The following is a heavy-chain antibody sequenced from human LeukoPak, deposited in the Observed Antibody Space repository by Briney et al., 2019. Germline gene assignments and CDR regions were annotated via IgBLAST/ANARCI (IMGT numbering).Heavy chain of an antibody. D-gene: IGHD6-13*01. CDR2: IYTSGST. Sequence: PSETLSLTCTVSGGSISSGSYYWSWIRQPAGKGLEWIGRIYTSGSTNYNPSLKSRVTISVDTSKNQFSLKLSSVTAADTAVYYCAIYGVYRDYWGQGTLVTVSS. V-gene: IGHV4-61*02. CDR3: AIYGVYRDY. CDR1: GGSISSGSYY. J-gene: IGHJ4*02.